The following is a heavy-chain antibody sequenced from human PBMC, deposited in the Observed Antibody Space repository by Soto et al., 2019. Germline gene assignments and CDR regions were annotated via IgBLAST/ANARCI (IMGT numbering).Heavy chain of an antibody. D-gene: IGHD5-18*01. J-gene: IGHJ6*02. CDR2: IIPIFGTA. CDR3: ATVDTAIGWSHGMDV. V-gene: IGHV1-69*13. Sequence: PPASVKVSCKASGGTFSSYAISWVRQAPGQGLEWMGGIIPIFGTANYAQKFQGRVTITADESTSTAYMELSSLRSEDTAVYYCATVDTAIGWSHGMDVWGQGATVTVSS. CDR1: GGTFSSYA.